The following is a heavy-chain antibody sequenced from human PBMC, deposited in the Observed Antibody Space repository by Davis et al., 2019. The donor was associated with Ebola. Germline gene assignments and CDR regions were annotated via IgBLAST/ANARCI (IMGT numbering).Heavy chain of an antibody. CDR3: ARRVVAYDFWSGYYSPYYGMDV. Sequence: ASVKVSCKASGYTFTSYGISWVRQAPGQGLEWMGWINPNSGGTNYAQKFQGRVTMTRDTSISTAYMELSRLRSDDTAVYYCARRVVAYDFWSGYYSPYYGMDVWGQGTTVTVSS. D-gene: IGHD3-3*01. V-gene: IGHV1-2*02. CDR1: GYTFTSYG. J-gene: IGHJ6*02. CDR2: INPNSGGT.